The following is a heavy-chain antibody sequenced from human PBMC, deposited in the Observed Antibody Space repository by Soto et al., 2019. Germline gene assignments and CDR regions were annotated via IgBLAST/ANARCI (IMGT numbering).Heavy chain of an antibody. V-gene: IGHV3-23*01. Sequence: EVQLLESGGGLVQPGGSLRLSCAASGFTFSSYAMSWVRQAPGKGLEWVSAISGGGGSTYYADSVKGRFTISRDNSKNTLYLQMNSLRAEDTAVYYCAKDTTPIYYYYYMDVWGKGTTVTVSS. CDR1: GFTFSSYA. CDR3: AKDTTPIYYYYYMDV. J-gene: IGHJ6*03. D-gene: IGHD1-26*01. CDR2: ISGGGGST.